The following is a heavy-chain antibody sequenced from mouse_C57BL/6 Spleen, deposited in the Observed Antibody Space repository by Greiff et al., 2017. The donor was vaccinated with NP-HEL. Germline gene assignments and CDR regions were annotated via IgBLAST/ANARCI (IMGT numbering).Heavy chain of an antibody. J-gene: IGHJ3*01. CDR1: GYAFSSYW. V-gene: IGHV1-80*01. D-gene: IGHD2-3*01. CDR2: IYPGDGDT. CDR3: ARGGDGYPWFAY. Sequence: VQLQQSGAELVKPGASVKISCKASGYAFSSYWMNWVKQRPGKGLEWIGQIYPGDGDTNYNGKFKGKATLTADKSSSTAYMQLSSLTSEDSAVYFCARGGDGYPWFAYWGQGTLVTVSA.